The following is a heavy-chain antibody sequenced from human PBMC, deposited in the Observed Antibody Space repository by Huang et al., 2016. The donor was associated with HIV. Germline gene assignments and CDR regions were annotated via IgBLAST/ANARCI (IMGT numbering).Heavy chain of an antibody. CDR3: ATRTPGFLERLLFY. CDR2: FEPEDGKP. J-gene: IGHJ4*02. CDR1: GDILKQLS. Sequence: QVHLEQSGAEVRKPGASVKVSCKVSGDILKQLSIHWVRQPPGKGLECMGVFEPEDGKPSYAQTFQGRVTMTEDTARDTAYMELSGLKSEDTAMYYCATRTPGFLERLLFYWGQGTLVTVSS. D-gene: IGHD3-3*01. V-gene: IGHV1-24*01.